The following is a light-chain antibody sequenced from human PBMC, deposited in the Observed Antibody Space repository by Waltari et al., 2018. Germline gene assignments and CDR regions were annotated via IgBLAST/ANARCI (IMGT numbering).Light chain of an antibody. CDR3: CSYAGSSTCVV. Sequence: QSALTQPASVSGSPRQSITIPSTGPRSDVGGYTSFSWYQQHPGKAPKLMIYDVSKRPSGVSNRFSGSKSGNTASLTISGLQAEDEADYYCCSYAGSSTCVVFGGGTKLTVL. J-gene: IGLJ2*01. CDR2: DVS. V-gene: IGLV2-23*02. CDR1: RSDVGGYTS.